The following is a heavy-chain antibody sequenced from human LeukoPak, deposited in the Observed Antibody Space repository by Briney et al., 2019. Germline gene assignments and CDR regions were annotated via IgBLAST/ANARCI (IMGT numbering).Heavy chain of an antibody. Sequence: QPGGSLRLSCAASGFTFSSYGMHWVRQAPGKGLEWVAVIWYDGSNKYYADSVKGRFTISRDNSKNTLYLQMNSLRAEDTAVYYCAKEGVFTRGYYYYMDVWGKGTTVTVSS. D-gene: IGHD5/OR15-5a*01. CDR1: GFTFSSYG. J-gene: IGHJ6*03. V-gene: IGHV3-33*06. CDR2: IWYDGSNK. CDR3: AKEGVFTRGYYYYMDV.